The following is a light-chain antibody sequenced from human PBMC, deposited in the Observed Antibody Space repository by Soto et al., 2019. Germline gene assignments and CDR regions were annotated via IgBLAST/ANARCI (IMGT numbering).Light chain of an antibody. CDR2: GVS. J-gene: IGLJ1*01. CDR1: SSDVGAYNY. CDR3: SSYTSSSNYV. V-gene: IGLV2-14*03. Sequence: QSVLTQPASVSGSPGQSITISCTGTSSDVGAYNYVSWFQQHPGKAPKLMIYGVSNRPSGVSSRFSGSKSGNTASLTISGLQAEDEADYYCSSYTSSSNYVFGTGTKVTVL.